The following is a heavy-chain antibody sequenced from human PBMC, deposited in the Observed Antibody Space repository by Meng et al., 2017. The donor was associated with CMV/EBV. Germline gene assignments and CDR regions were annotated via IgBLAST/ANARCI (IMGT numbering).Heavy chain of an antibody. CDR2: IGTAGDT. J-gene: IGHJ6*02. D-gene: IGHD2-2*01. V-gene: IGHV3-13*01. CDR1: GFTFSSYD. CDR3: ARDRRYCSSTSCYPPYYYYYGMDV. Sequence: GESLKISCAASGFTFSSYDMHWVRQATGKGLEWVSAIGTAGDTYYPGSVKGRFTISRENAKNSLYLQMNSLRAEDTAVYYCARDRRYCSSTSCYPPYYYYYGMDVWGQGTTVTVSS.